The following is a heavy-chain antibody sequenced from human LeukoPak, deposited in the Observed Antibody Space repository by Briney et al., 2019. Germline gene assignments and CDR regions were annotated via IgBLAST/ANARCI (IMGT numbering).Heavy chain of an antibody. CDR1: GFTFSSYA. V-gene: IGHV3-74*01. CDR2: INSDGSST. Sequence: GGSLRLSCAASGFTFSSYAMNWVRQAPGKGLVWVSRINSDGSSTSYADSVKGRFTISRDNAKNTLYLQMNSLRAEDTAVYYCAREVYGSGSYEGLGFDYWGQGTLVTVSS. D-gene: IGHD3-10*01. CDR3: AREVYGSGSYEGLGFDY. J-gene: IGHJ4*02.